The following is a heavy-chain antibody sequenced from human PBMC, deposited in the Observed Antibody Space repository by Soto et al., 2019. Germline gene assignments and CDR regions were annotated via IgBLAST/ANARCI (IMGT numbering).Heavy chain of an antibody. CDR1: GYSFTSYW. J-gene: IGHJ6*02. D-gene: IGHD6-13*01. CDR2: IYPGDSDT. V-gene: IGHV5-51*01. CDR3: ARTSAAGKYYYGMDV. Sequence: GESLKICYKGSGYSFTSYWIGWVRQMPGKGLEWMGIIYPGDSDTRYSPSFQGQVTISADKSISTAYLQWSSLKASDTAMYYCARTSAAGKYYYGMDVWGQGTTVTVSS.